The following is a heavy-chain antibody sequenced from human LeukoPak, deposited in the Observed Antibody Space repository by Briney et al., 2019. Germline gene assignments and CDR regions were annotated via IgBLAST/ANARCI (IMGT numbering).Heavy chain of an antibody. V-gene: IGHV3-30*18. Sequence: GGSLRLSCAASGFTFSSYGMHWVRQAPGKGLEWVAVISYDGSNKYYADSVKGRFTISRDNSKNTLYLQMNSLRAEDTAVYYCAKELERNGYNLEYYFDYWGRGTLVTVSS. J-gene: IGHJ4*02. CDR2: ISYDGSNK. CDR3: AKELERNGYNLEYYFDY. CDR1: GFTFSSYG. D-gene: IGHD5-24*01.